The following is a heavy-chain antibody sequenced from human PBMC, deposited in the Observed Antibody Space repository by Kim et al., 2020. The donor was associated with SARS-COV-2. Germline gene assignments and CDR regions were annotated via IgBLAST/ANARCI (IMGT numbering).Heavy chain of an antibody. CDR1: GYSFTSYW. J-gene: IGHJ4*02. Sequence: GESLKISCKGSGYSFTSYWIGWVRQMPGKGLEWMGIIYPGDSDTRYSPSFQGQVTISADKSISTAYLQWSSLKASDTAMYYCARQSPSRDGYKIRFDYWGQGTLVTVSS. CDR3: ARQSPSRDGYKIRFDY. CDR2: IYPGDSDT. V-gene: IGHV5-51*01. D-gene: IGHD5-12*01.